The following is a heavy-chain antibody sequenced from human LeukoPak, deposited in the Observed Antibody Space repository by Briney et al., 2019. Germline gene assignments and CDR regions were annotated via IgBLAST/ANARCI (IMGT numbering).Heavy chain of an antibody. J-gene: IGHJ6*03. D-gene: IGHD1-1*01. Sequence: PGGSLRLSCAASGFTFNKYAMSRVRQAPGMGLEWLSYVSGSGGATYYADSVKGRFTISRDNSKNTVYLQMGSLRAEGTAVYYCAKNRGGTYKYYMDVWGNGTTVTVSS. CDR2: VSGSGGAT. CDR3: AKNRGGTYKYYMDV. V-gene: IGHV3-23*01. CDR1: GFTFNKYA.